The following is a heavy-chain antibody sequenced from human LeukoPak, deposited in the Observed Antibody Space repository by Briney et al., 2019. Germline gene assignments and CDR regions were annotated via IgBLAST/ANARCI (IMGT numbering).Heavy chain of an antibody. Sequence: PSGGSLRLSCAASGFTFDDYGMSWVRQAPGKGLEWVSGINWNGGTIGYADSVKGRFTISRDNAKNSLYPQMNSLRAEDTALYYCARYGFYCSSTSCYIFDNWGQGTLVTVSS. V-gene: IGHV3-20*04. D-gene: IGHD2-2*02. CDR3: ARYGFYCSSTSCYIFDN. CDR2: INWNGGTI. J-gene: IGHJ4*02. CDR1: GFTFDDYG.